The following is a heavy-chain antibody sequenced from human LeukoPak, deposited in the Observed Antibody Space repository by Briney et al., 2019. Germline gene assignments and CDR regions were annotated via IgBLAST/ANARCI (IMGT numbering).Heavy chain of an antibody. CDR1: GGSFSGYY. V-gene: IGHV4-34*01. D-gene: IGHD3-3*01. J-gene: IGHJ4*02. CDR2: INHSGST. CDR3: ARHLPYDFWSGYYGY. Sequence: SETLSLTCAVCGGSFSGYYWSWIRQPPGKGLEWIGEINHSGSTNYNPSLKSRVTISVDTSKNQFSLKLSSVTAADTAVYYCARHLPYDFWSGYYGYWGQGTLVTVSS.